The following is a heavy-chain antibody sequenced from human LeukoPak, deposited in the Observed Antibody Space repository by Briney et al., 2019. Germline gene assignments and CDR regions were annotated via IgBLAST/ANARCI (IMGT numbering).Heavy chain of an antibody. J-gene: IGHJ4*02. Sequence: GGSLRLSCAASGFTFRSYSMNWVRQAPGKGLEWVSYISSSSSTIYYADSVKGRFTISRDNAENSLYLQMNSLRDEDAAVYYCARSAPATAITDYWGQGTLVTVSS. CDR2: ISSSSSTI. CDR3: ARSAPATAITDY. D-gene: IGHD2-2*02. CDR1: GFTFRSYS. V-gene: IGHV3-48*02.